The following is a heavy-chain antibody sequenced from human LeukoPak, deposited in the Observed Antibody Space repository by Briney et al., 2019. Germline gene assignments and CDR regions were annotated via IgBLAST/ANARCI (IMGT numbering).Heavy chain of an antibody. Sequence: SETLSLTCTVSGGSISTSSYYWGWVRQPPGKGLEWIGNIFYSGSTYYSPSLKSRVTISLDTSRNQFSLKLNSVTAADTAVYYCAREDGSGAGDYWGQGTLVTVSS. CDR1: GGSISTSSYY. V-gene: IGHV4-39*07. CDR3: AREDGSGAGDY. J-gene: IGHJ4*02. CDR2: IFYSGST. D-gene: IGHD3-10*01.